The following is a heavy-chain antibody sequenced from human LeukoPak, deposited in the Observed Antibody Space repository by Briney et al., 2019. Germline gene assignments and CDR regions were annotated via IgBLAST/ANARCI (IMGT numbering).Heavy chain of an antibody. Sequence: PGGALRLSCADSGLSVSSKYMNWVRQAPGKGLEWVSLLYSGGSTYYADSVKGRFTISRDSSKNTVYLQMNSLRAEDTAVYYCAARDCSTTSCYGGLFDYWGQGTLVAVSS. J-gene: IGHJ4*02. CDR3: AARDCSTTSCYGGLFDY. D-gene: IGHD2-2*01. CDR1: GLSVSSKY. V-gene: IGHV3-53*01. CDR2: LYSGGST.